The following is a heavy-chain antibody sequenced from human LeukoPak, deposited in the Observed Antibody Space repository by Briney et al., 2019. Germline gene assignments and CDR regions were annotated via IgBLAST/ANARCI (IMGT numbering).Heavy chain of an antibody. J-gene: IGHJ4*02. CDR2: IYYSGST. V-gene: IGHV4-59*01. Sequence: SETLSLTCTVSGGSISSYYWSWIRQPPGKGLEWIGYIYYSGSTNYNPSLKSRVTISVDTSKNQFSLKLSFVTAADTAVYYCARTLGRPAGWEFLGPGFDYWGQGTLVTVSS. D-gene: IGHD3-10*01. CDR1: GGSISSYY. CDR3: ARTLGRPAGWEFLGPGFDY.